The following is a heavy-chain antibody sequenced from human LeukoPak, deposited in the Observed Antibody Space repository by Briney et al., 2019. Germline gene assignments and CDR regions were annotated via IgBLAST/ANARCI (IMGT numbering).Heavy chain of an antibody. Sequence: GGSLRLSCAASGFVFSSFGMHWVRQAPGKGLEWVAFIRYDGNEEFYADSVRGRFTIPRDDSKDTLYLQLNSLRTEDTAVYYCSKAWQQLTHFWGQGTLVTVSS. CDR3: SKAWQQLTHF. CDR2: IRYDGNEE. D-gene: IGHD1-1*01. J-gene: IGHJ4*02. V-gene: IGHV3-30*02. CDR1: GFVFSSFG.